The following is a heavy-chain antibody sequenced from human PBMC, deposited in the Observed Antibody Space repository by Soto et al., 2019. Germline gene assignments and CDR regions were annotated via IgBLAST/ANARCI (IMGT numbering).Heavy chain of an antibody. CDR2: INHSGST. V-gene: IGHV4-34*01. Sequence: SETLSLTCAVYGGSFSGYYWNWIRQPPGKGLEWIGEINHSGSTNYNPSLKSRVTISLDTSKNQFSLKLSSVTAADTAVYYCARVRITMVRGVIDYWGQGTLVTVSS. CDR1: GGSFSGYY. J-gene: IGHJ4*02. CDR3: ARVRITMVRGVIDY. D-gene: IGHD3-10*01.